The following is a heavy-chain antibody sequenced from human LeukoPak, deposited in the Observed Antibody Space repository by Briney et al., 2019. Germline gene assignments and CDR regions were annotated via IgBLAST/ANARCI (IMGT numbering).Heavy chain of an antibody. CDR1: GYTLTELS. CDR2: FDPEDGET. Sequence: ASVKVSCKVSGYTLTELSMHWERQAPGKGLEWMGGFDPEDGETIYAQKFQGRVTMTEDTSTDTAYMELSSLRSEDTAVYYCATAFRYYYDSSGYYSNLGYWGQGTLVTVSS. CDR3: ATAFRYYYDSSGYYSNLGY. V-gene: IGHV1-24*01. D-gene: IGHD3-22*01. J-gene: IGHJ4*02.